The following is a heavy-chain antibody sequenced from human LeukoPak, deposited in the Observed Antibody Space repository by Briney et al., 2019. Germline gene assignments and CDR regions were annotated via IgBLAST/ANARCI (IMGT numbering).Heavy chain of an antibody. Sequence: GGSLRLSCAASGFTFSSYAMHWVRQAPGKGLEWVAVISSDGTNKYFADSVKGRFTISRDNSKNTLFLQMNSLRAEDTAVYYCARVSIFGVVIPPDYWGQGTLVTVSS. V-gene: IGHV3-30*01. CDR3: ARVSIFGVVIPPDY. CDR1: GFTFSSYA. CDR2: ISSDGTNK. J-gene: IGHJ4*02. D-gene: IGHD3-3*02.